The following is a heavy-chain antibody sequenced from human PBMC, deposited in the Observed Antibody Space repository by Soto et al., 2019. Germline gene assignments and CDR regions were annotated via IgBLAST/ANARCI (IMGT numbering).Heavy chain of an antibody. CDR2: ISSSSSYI. Sequence: GGSLRLSCAASGFTFSSYSMNWVRQAPGKGLEWVSSISSSSSYIYYADSVKGRFTISRDKAKNSLYLQMNSLRAEDTAVYYCARDVAITMVRGVNFDYWGQGTLVTVSS. CDR1: GFTFSSYS. V-gene: IGHV3-21*01. J-gene: IGHJ4*02. CDR3: ARDVAITMVRGVNFDY. D-gene: IGHD3-10*01.